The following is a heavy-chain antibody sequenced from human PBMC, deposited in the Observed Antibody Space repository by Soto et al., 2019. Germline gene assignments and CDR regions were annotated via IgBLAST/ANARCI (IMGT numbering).Heavy chain of an antibody. D-gene: IGHD3-16*01. Sequence: QVQLQQSGSGLVKPSQTLSLTCALSGDSVPSSSAAWTWIRQSPSRGHEWLGRTYYRSKWYNQYAVSVKSGKTINPDTSKNQCSLQLNSVTPDHTAVYHCARWGHERGKMDVWGRWTKVTVSS. J-gene: IGHJ6*02. CDR2: TYYRSKWYN. V-gene: IGHV6-1*01. CDR1: GDSVPSSSAA. CDR3: ARWGHERGKMDV.